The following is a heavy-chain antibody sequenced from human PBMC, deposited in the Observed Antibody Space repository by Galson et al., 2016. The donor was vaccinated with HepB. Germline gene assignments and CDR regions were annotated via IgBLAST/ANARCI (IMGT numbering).Heavy chain of an antibody. Sequence: SLRLSCAASEFTVSLNYMSWVRQALGKGLEWVSGISGSGGSTYYADSVKGRFTISRDNSKNTLYLQMNSLRAEDTAIYYCAKRGRAFDIWGQGTMVTVSS. V-gene: IGHV3-23*01. CDR2: ISGSGGST. CDR1: EFTVSLNY. CDR3: AKRGRAFDI. D-gene: IGHD3-10*01. J-gene: IGHJ3*02.